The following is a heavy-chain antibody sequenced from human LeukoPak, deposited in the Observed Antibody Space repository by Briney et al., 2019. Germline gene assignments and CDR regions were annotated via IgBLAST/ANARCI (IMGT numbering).Heavy chain of an antibody. D-gene: IGHD6-13*01. V-gene: IGHV3-11*03. Sequence: GGSLRLSCVVSGIPFSDYYMNWIRQAPGKGLEWISYISTSGSYTDYAHSVKGRFTISRDDAKSALYLQMDSLRREDTAVYYCAAGTAADFWGQGALVTVSS. CDR1: GIPFSDYY. CDR2: ISTSGSYT. CDR3: AAGTAADF. J-gene: IGHJ4*02.